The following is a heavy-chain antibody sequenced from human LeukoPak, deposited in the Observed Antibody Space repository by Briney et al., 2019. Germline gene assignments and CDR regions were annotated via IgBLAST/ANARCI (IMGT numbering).Heavy chain of an antibody. CDR1: GGTFTNYA. Sequence: SVKVSCKASGGTFTNYAISWVRQAPGQGLEWMGRIIPLPEISDYAQKFQGRVTITADKSTSIAYMELSSLRSEDTAIYYCARDLYVGGSGYYIKYYYGMDVWGQGTTVTVSS. CDR3: ARDLYVGGSGYYIKYYYGMDV. J-gene: IGHJ6*02. V-gene: IGHV1-69*04. D-gene: IGHD3-3*01. CDR2: IIPLPEIS.